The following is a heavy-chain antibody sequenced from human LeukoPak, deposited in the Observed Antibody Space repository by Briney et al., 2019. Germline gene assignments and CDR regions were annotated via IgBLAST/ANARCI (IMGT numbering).Heavy chain of an antibody. J-gene: IGHJ4*02. Sequence: RPSETLSLTCTVSGGSISSSSYYWGWIRQPPGKGLEWIGSIYYSGSTYYNPSLKSRVTISVDTSKNQFSLKLSSVTAADTAMYYCARLLAAAADYWGQGTLVTVSS. CDR3: ARLLAAAADY. D-gene: IGHD6-13*01. V-gene: IGHV4-39*01. CDR2: IYYSGST. CDR1: GGSISSSSYY.